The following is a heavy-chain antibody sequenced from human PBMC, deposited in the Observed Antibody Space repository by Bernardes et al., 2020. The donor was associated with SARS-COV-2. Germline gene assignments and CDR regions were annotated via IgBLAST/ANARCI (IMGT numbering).Heavy chain of an antibody. CDR1: GFTFSSYW. CDR2: INSDGSST. CDR3: AKLTRQWLVPSSYEMDV. Sequence: GGSLRLSCAASGFTFSSYWMHWVRQAPGKGLVWVSRINSDGSSTSYADSVKGRFTISRDNAKNTLYLQMNSLRAEDTAVYYCAKLTRQWLVPSSYEMDVWGQGTTVTVSS. D-gene: IGHD6-19*01. V-gene: IGHV3-74*01. J-gene: IGHJ6*02.